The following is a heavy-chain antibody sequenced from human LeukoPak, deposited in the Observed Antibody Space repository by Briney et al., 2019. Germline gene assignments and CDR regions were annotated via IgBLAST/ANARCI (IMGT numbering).Heavy chain of an antibody. J-gene: IGHJ4*02. CDR2: ISGSGGTT. V-gene: IGHV3-23*01. CDR1: GFTFSTYA. CDR3: AKDVVVTAHRALDY. Sequence: GGSLRLSCAASGFTFSTYAMSWVRQAPGKGLEWVSVISGSGGTTYYADSVKGRFTISRDNSKNTLYLQMNSLRAEDTAVYYCAKDVVVTAHRALDYWGQGTLVTVSS. D-gene: IGHD2-21*02.